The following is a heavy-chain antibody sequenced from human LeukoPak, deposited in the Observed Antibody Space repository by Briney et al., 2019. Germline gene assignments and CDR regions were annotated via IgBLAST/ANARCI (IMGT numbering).Heavy chain of an antibody. CDR3: AKGGGGSSWYHAFDI. CDR2: IWYDGSKK. D-gene: IGHD6-13*01. CDR1: GFTFSSNG. V-gene: IGHV3-33*06. J-gene: IGHJ3*02. Sequence: GGSLRLSCAASGFTFSSNGMHWVRQAPGKGLEWVALIWYDGSKKFYADSVEGRFTISRDNSKNTLYLQMNSLRAEDTAVYYCAKGGGGSSWYHAFDIWGQGTMVTVSS.